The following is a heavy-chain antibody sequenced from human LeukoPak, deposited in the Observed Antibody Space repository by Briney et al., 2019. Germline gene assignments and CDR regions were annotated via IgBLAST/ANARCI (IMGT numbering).Heavy chain of an antibody. V-gene: IGHV4-34*01. CDR1: GGSFSGYY. CDR2: INHSGST. J-gene: IGHJ4*02. Sequence: PSETLSLTCAVYGGSFSGYYWSWIRQPPGKGLEWIGVINHSGSTNYNPSLKSRVTISVDTSKNQFSLKLSSVTAADTAVYYCARGTTGTYFDYWGQGTLVTVSS. D-gene: IGHD1-1*01. CDR3: ARGTTGTYFDY.